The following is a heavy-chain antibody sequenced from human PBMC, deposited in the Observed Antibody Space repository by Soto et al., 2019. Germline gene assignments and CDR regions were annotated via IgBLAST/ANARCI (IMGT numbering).Heavy chain of an antibody. CDR3: ALIKDCSRTDCYLASFDP. Sequence: SGPTLVNPTETLTLTCTVSGLSLTNGRLGVSWIRQPPGKALEWLAHIFSNGDKSYSTSLKSRLTISKDISRSQVVLTMTNMDPVDSATYYCALIKDCSRTDCYLASFDPWGQGTLVTVSS. V-gene: IGHV2-26*01. CDR2: IFSNGDK. D-gene: IGHD2-2*01. J-gene: IGHJ5*02. CDR1: GLSLTNGRLG.